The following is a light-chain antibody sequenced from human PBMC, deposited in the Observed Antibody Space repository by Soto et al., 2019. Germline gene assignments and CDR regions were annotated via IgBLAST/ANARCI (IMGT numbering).Light chain of an antibody. CDR1: QRVGTSS. CDR3: QQYDSTPRT. J-gene: IGKJ1*01. V-gene: IGKV3-20*01. CDR2: GTS. Sequence: EIVLTQSPGTLSLSPGERATLSCRASQRVGTSSLAWYQQKVGQAPSLLIYGTSNRAAGIPDRFSGSGSGTDFTLTVSRLEPEDSAVYYCQQYDSTPRTFGQGTKV.